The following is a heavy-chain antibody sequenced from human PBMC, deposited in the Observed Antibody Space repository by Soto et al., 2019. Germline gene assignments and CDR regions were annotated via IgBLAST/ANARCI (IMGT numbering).Heavy chain of an antibody. J-gene: IGHJ3*02. D-gene: IGHD3-22*01. CDR1: GGSISSGGYY. CDR2: IYYSGST. Sequence: QVQLQESGPGLVKPSQTLSLTCTVSGGSISSGGYYWSWIRQHPGKGLEWIGYIYYSGSTYYNPSLKSRVTISVDTSKNQFSLKLSSVTAADTAVYYCARDSPVDYYDSSGYPLHAFDIWGQGTMVTVSS. V-gene: IGHV4-31*03. CDR3: ARDSPVDYYDSSGYPLHAFDI.